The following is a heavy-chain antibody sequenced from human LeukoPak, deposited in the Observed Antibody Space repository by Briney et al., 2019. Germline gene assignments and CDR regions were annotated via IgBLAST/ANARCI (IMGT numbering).Heavy chain of an antibody. D-gene: IGHD3-16*02. Sequence: GGSLRLSCAASGFTFSNYAMHWVRQAPGKGLEWVAFTRYDGNDKHYADSVKGRFTISRDNSKNTLYLQMNSLRAEDTAVYYCAQGVSSDAFDIWGQGTMVTVSS. CDR1: GFTFSNYA. CDR3: AQGVSSDAFDI. CDR2: TRYDGNDK. J-gene: IGHJ3*02. V-gene: IGHV3-30*02.